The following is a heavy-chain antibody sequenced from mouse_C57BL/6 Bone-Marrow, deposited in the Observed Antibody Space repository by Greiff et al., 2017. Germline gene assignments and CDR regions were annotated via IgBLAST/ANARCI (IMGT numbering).Heavy chain of an antibody. Sequence: SGPVLVKPGASVKMSCKASGYTFTDYYMNWVKQSHGKSLEWIGDINPYNGGTSYNQKFKGKATLTVDKSSSTAYMELNSLTSYDSAIYYCASTTVVDKWGQGTTLTVSA. CDR2: INPYNGGT. CDR1: GYTFTDYY. J-gene: IGHJ2*01. D-gene: IGHD1-1*01. CDR3: ASTTVVDK. V-gene: IGHV1-19*01.